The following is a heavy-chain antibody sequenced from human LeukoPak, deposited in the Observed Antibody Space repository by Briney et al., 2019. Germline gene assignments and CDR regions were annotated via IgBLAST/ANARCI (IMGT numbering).Heavy chain of an antibody. Sequence: ASVKVSCKASGYTFTSYGISWVRQAPGQGLEWMGWISAYNGSTNYAQKLQGRVTMTTDTSTSTAYMELRSLRSDDTAVYYCARDGGEEWFGELLNPIYWGQGTLVTVSS. J-gene: IGHJ4*02. CDR3: ARDGGEEWFGELLNPIY. CDR1: GYTFTSYG. D-gene: IGHD3-10*01. CDR2: ISAYNGST. V-gene: IGHV1-18*01.